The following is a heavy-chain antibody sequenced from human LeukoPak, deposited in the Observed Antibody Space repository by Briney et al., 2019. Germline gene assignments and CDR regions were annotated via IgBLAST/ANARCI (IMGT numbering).Heavy chain of an antibody. CDR1: GFTFSSYA. CDR2: ISGSGGST. D-gene: IGHD2-2*01. Sequence: PGGSLRLSCAASGFTFSSYAMGWVRQAPGKGLEWVSAISGSGGSTYYADSVKGRFTISRDNSKNTLYLQMNSLRAEDTAVYYCAKDDGIVVVPAAIGVDYWGQGTLVTVSS. V-gene: IGHV3-23*01. J-gene: IGHJ4*02. CDR3: AKDDGIVVVPAAIGVDY.